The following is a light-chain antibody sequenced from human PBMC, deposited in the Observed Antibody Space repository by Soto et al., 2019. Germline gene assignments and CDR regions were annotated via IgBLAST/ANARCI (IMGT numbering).Light chain of an antibody. CDR3: RSYTSSSTRV. CDR2: DVS. J-gene: IGLJ1*01. Sequence: QSVLTQPASVSGSPGQSITISCTGTSSDVGGYNYVSWYQQHPGKAPKLMIYDVSNRPSGVSNRFSGSKSGNTASLTISGLQSDDEADYYCRSYTSSSTRVFGTGTKLTVL. V-gene: IGLV2-14*01. CDR1: SSDVGGYNY.